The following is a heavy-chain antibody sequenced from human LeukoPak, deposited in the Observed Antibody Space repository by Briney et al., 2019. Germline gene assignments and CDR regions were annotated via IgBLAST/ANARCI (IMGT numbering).Heavy chain of an antibody. V-gene: IGHV4-4*07. CDR1: GGSISSYY. Sequence: PSETLSLTCTVSGGSISSYYWSWIRQPPRKGLEWIGRIYTSGSTNYNPSLKSRVTMSVDTSKNQFSLKLSSVTAADTAVYYCARSGYYGDYDYWGQGTLVTVSS. D-gene: IGHD4-17*01. CDR3: ARSGYYGDYDY. CDR2: IYTSGST. J-gene: IGHJ4*02.